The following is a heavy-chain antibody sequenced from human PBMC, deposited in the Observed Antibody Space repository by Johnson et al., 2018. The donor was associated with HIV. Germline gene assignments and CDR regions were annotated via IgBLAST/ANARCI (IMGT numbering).Heavy chain of an antibody. CDR3: LRSIPATGRDAFDV. D-gene: IGHD6-13*01. Sequence: MQLVESGGGLVKPGGSLRLSCAASGFTFNNAWMGWVRQAPGKGLEWVGRIKSQTDGATTDYAAPVKGRFTISRDDSKNTLYLQMKSLKSEDTAVYYCLRSIPATGRDAFDVWGQGTMVTVSS. CDR1: GFTFNNAW. J-gene: IGHJ3*01. CDR2: IKSQTDGATT. V-gene: IGHV3-15*01.